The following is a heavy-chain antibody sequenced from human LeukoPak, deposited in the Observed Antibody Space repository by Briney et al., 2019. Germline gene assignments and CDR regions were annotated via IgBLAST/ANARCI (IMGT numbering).Heavy chain of an antibody. CDR1: GFTFSSYW. CDR2: IHGDGTII. D-gene: IGHD1-26*01. CDR3: VAEERDFDC. J-gene: IGHJ4*02. Sequence: GGSLRLSCAASGFTFSSYWMHWVRQAPGKGLVWVAGIHGDGTIIYYADSVKGRSTISRDNAKNTLYLQMNSLRAEDTAVYYCVAEERDFDCWGQGVLVTVSS. V-gene: IGHV3-74*01.